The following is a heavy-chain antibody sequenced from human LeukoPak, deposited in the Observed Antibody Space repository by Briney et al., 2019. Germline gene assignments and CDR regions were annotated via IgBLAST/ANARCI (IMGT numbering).Heavy chain of an antibody. D-gene: IGHD3-3*01. Sequence: SETLSLTCAVSGYSISSGYYWGWIRQPPGKGLEWIGSIYHSGSTYYNPSLKSRVTISVDTSKNQFSLKLSSVTAADTAVYYCARDRTTISIWGQGTMVTVSS. V-gene: IGHV4-38-2*02. CDR1: GYSISSGYY. CDR3: ARDRTTISI. J-gene: IGHJ3*02. CDR2: IYHSGST.